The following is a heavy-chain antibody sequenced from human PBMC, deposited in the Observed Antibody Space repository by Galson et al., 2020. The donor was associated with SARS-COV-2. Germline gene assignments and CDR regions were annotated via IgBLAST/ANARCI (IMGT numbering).Heavy chain of an antibody. CDR2: IYYSGST. V-gene: IGHV4-59*01. J-gene: IGHJ6*02. CDR3: ARDGYYDFWSGYPLGNYYYYGMDV. Sequence: ETSETLSLTCTVSGGSISSYYWSWIRQPPGKGLEWMGYIYYSGSTNYNPPLKRRATIPVDTPKNQFSLKLSSVTAADTAVYYCARDGYYDFWSGYPLGNYYYYGMDVWGQGTTVTVSS. CDR1: GGSISSYY. D-gene: IGHD3-3*01.